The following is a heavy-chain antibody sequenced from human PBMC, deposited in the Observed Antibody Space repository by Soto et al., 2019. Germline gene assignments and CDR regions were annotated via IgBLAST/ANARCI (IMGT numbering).Heavy chain of an antibody. D-gene: IGHD2-21*01. V-gene: IGHV3-30*18. J-gene: IGHJ5*02. Sequence: GGSLRLSCAASGFSFSSYGMHWVRQAPGKGLEWVALISADGSRIYYGDSVKGRFTISRDNSKNTMFLQVSSLTAEDTAVYYCTKDREHQLVRGWFDPWGQGTLVTVSS. CDR1: GFSFSSYG. CDR2: ISADGSRI. CDR3: TKDREHQLVRGWFDP.